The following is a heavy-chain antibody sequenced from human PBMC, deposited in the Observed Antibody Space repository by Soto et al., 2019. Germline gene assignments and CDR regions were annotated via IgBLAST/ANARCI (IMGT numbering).Heavy chain of an antibody. V-gene: IGHV3-33*01. CDR3: ARAGDYGDYRPYAYYYYRMDV. J-gene: IGHJ6*02. CDR2: IWYDGSNK. D-gene: IGHD4-17*01. CDR1: GFTFSSYG. Sequence: GGSLSLSCAASGFTFSSYGMHWVRQAPGKGLEWVAVIWYDGSNKYYADSVKGRFTISRDNSKNTLYLQMNSLRAEDTAVYYCARAGDYGDYRPYAYYYYRMDVWGQGTTVTVSS.